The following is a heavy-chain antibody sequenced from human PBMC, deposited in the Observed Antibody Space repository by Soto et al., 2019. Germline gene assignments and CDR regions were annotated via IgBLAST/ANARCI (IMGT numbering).Heavy chain of an antibody. CDR2: ISYDGSNK. D-gene: IGHD2-2*01. CDR3: AKGPGDIVVVPAAIGGMDV. V-gene: IGHV3-30*18. CDR1: GLTFSSYG. J-gene: IGHJ6*02. Sequence: PWGSLRVSCAASGLTFSSYGMHWVRQAPGKGLEWVAVISYDGSNKYYADSVKGRFTISRDNSKNTLYLQMNSLRAEDTAVYYCAKGPGDIVVVPAAIGGMDVWGQGTTVTVSS.